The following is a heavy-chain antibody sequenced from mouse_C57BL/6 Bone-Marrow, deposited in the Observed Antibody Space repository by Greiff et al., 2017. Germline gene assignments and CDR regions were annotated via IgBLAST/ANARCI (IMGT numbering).Heavy chain of an antibody. Sequence: EVKLEESGPGLVKPSQSLSLTCSVTGYSITSGYYWNWIRQFPGNKLEWMGYISYDGSNNYNPSLKNRISITRDTSKNQFFLKLNSVTTEDTATYYCARSGPYGSSPYWYFDVWGTGTTVTVSS. V-gene: IGHV3-6*01. J-gene: IGHJ1*03. CDR3: ARSGPYGSSPYWYFDV. D-gene: IGHD1-1*01. CDR2: ISYDGSN. CDR1: GYSITSGYY.